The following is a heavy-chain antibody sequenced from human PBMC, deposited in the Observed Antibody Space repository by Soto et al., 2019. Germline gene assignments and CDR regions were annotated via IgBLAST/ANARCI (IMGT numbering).Heavy chain of an antibody. CDR1: ASTFTGYY. Sequence: QVQLVQSGADVKKPGDSMRVSCKASASTFTGYYIHWVRQAPGQGLAWMGWMNPTHSESGYAPQFQGRVTRTRDTSNNTTYMDVGRLTSYDTAIYYCARDGPVAGNDDFDDWGQGALVTVSS. J-gene: IGHJ4*02. V-gene: IGHV1-2*02. CDR3: ARDGPVAGNDDFDD. CDR2: MNPTHSES. D-gene: IGHD6-13*01.